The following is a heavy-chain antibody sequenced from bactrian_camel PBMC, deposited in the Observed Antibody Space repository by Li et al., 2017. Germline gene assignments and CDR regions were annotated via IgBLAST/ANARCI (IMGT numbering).Heavy chain of an antibody. CDR3: AADKTPREVRGGRCWGNY. CDR2: IDSDGAT. J-gene: IGHJ4*01. D-gene: IGHD1*01. Sequence: HVQLVESGGGSVQAGASLRLSCRASGYTSDILPSDILCMGWFRQAPDGTDREGIAAIDSDGATNYADSVKGRLTISRDNAENTLYLQMESLKPEDTAMYYCAADKTPREVRGGRCWGNYRGQGTQVTVS. CDR1: GYTSDILPSDILC. V-gene: IGHV3S63*01.